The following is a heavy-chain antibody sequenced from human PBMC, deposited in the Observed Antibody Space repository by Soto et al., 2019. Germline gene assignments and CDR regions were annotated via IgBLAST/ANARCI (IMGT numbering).Heavy chain of an antibody. Sequence: PGGSLRLSCAASGFTFSTYGMNWVRQAPGKGLEWVSTIGVNVGRTYYADSVKGRFTISRDNSKNTLYLQMNSLRAEDTAVYYCAKGYSDSQYGFIDYRGQGALVTVSS. CDR2: IGVNVGRT. V-gene: IGHV3-23*01. J-gene: IGHJ4*02. D-gene: IGHD1-26*01. CDR1: GFTFSTYG. CDR3: AKGYSDSQYGFIDY.